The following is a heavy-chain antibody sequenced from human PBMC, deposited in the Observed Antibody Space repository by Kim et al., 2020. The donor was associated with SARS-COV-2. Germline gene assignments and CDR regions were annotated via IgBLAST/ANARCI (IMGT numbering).Heavy chain of an antibody. CDR2: INPNSGGT. D-gene: IGHD4-17*01. J-gene: IGHJ4*02. V-gene: IGHV1-2*06. CDR3: ARAMTTVTRDDY. CDR1: GYTFTGYY. Sequence: ASVKVSCKASGYTFTGYYIHWVRQAPGQGLEWIGRINPNSGGTNYAQKFQGRVTMTRDTSISTAYMELSSLRSDDTAVYYCARAMTTVTRDDYWGQGTLV.